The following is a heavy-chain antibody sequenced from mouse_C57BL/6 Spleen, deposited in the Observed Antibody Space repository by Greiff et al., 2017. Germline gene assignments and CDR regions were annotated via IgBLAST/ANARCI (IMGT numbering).Heavy chain of an antibody. CDR3: ASLYGNSDY. CDR1: GYTFTSYW. J-gene: IGHJ2*01. CDR2: IDPSDSYT. Sequence: QVQLQQPGAELVMPGASVKLSCKASGYTFTSYWMHWVKQRPGQGLEWIGEIDPSDSYTNYNQKFKGKSTLTVDKSSSTAYMQLSSLTSEDSAVYYCASLYGNSDYWGQGTTLTVSS. D-gene: IGHD2-1*01. V-gene: IGHV1-69*01.